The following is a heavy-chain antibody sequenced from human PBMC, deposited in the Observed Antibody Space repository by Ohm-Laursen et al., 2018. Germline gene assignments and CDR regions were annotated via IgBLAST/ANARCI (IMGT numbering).Heavy chain of an antibody. Sequence: SLRLSCAASGFTFRSYTLNWVRPAPGKGLEWVASISKTSTYIYHAESVKGRFTISRDNAKNSLFLQMNSLRAEDTAVYYCAWSGSGYDEGPAYWGQGTLVTVSP. J-gene: IGHJ4*02. CDR3: AWSGSGYDEGPAY. V-gene: IGHV3-21*01. CDR1: GFTFRSYT. D-gene: IGHD5-12*01. CDR2: ISKTSTYI.